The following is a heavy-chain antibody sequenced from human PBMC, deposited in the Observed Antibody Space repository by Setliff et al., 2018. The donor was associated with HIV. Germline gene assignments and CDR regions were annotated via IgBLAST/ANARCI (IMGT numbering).Heavy chain of an antibody. Sequence: PGGSLRLSCEASGFTFSKYWMTWFRQPPGKGLEWVANINQDGSEKHYVDSVKGRFTVSRDNAKNSVHLQMNSLRDEDTAVYYCAKGPGFLTDFWGQGTLVTVSS. CDR1: GFTFSKYW. CDR2: INQDGSEK. J-gene: IGHJ4*02. CDR3: AKGPGFLTDF. D-gene: IGHD3-3*01. V-gene: IGHV3-7*03.